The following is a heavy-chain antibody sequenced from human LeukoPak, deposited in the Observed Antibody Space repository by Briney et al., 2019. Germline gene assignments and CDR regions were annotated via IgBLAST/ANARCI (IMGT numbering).Heavy chain of an antibody. CDR1: GYSISRCYY. CDR2: IYHIGST. V-gene: IGHV4-38-2*01. Sequence: SETLSLTCGASGYSISRCYYWAWIRQPPGKGLEWTGTIYHIGSTYYTPSLGSRVTISVDTSKNEFSLNLKSVTAADTAVYYCARAGWIITSGIDYWGQGALVTVSS. J-gene: IGHJ4*02. D-gene: IGHD3-10*01. CDR3: ARAGWIITSGIDY.